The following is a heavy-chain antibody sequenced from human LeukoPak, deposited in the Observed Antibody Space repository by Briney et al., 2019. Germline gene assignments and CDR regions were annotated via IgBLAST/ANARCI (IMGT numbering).Heavy chain of an antibody. V-gene: IGHV1-69*05. D-gene: IGHD6-6*01. CDR3: ARDRVEYSSSSPPYY. Sequence: SVNVSCKASGGTFSSYAISWVRQAPGQGLEWMGGIIPIFGTANYAQKFQGRVTITTDESTSTAYMELSSLSTEDTAVYYCARDRVEYSSSSPPYYWGQGTLVTVSS. CDR2: IIPIFGTA. CDR1: GGTFSSYA. J-gene: IGHJ4*02.